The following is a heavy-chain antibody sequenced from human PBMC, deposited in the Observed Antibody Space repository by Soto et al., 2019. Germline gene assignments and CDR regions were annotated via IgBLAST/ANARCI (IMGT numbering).Heavy chain of an antibody. CDR2: ISGGGGGT. CDR1: GFSFSNYA. J-gene: IGHJ4*02. D-gene: IGHD1-26*01. CDR3: AKDSISARETFNFDA. V-gene: IGHV3-23*01. Sequence: EVQLLESGGGLVQPGGSLRLSCAASGFSFSNYAMNWVRQAPGKGLEWVSGISGGGGGTYYADSVKGRFIISRDNSKSTVYLQMNSLRAEDTAFYYCAKDSISARETFNFDAWGQGTLVTVSS.